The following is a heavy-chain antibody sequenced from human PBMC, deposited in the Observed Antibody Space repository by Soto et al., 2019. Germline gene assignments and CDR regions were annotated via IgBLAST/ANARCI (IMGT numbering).Heavy chain of an antibody. CDR1: GFTFSSYA. Sequence: GGSLRLSCAASGFTFSSYAMSWVRQAPGKGLEWVSAISGSGGSTYYADSVKGRFTISRDNSKNTLYLQMSSLRAEDTAVYYCAKGVVGAWQQLDYWGQGTLVTVSS. CDR3: AKGVVGAWQQLDY. J-gene: IGHJ4*02. V-gene: IGHV3-23*01. D-gene: IGHD6-13*01. CDR2: ISGSGGST.